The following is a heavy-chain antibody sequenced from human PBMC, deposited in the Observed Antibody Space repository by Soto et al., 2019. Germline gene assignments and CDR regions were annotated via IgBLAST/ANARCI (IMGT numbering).Heavy chain of an antibody. V-gene: IGHV4-39*01. J-gene: IGHJ4*02. CDR2: IDYNGVT. CDR1: GASISSRDYY. D-gene: IGHD2-2*01. CDR3: GRVMIGTSRHTDSDY. Sequence: SETLSLTCSVSGASISSRDYYWGWIRQTPGKGLEWIGNIDYNGVTYYNPSLKSRVTVSKDTSKNQLSLKVASVTAADTAIYYCGRVMIGTSRHTDSDYWGQGTQVTVSS.